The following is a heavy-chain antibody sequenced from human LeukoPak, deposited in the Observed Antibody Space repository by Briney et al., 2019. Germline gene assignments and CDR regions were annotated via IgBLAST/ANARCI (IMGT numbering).Heavy chain of an antibody. D-gene: IGHD1-7*01. CDR3: ARDGSLELRSQYLYYYYYMDV. Sequence: GASVKVSCKASGYILTAYYVHWVRQAPGQGLAWMGWINPYSGGTNYTQKFQGRVTMTRDTSISTVYMELSRLRSDDTAIYYCARDGSLELRSQYLYYYYYMDVWGKGTTVTVSS. CDR1: GYILTAYY. J-gene: IGHJ6*03. V-gene: IGHV1-2*02. CDR2: INPYSGGT.